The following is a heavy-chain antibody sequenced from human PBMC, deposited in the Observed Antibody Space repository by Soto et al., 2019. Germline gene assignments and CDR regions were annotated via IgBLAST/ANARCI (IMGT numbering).Heavy chain of an antibody. J-gene: IGHJ6*03. D-gene: IGHD3-16*01. CDR2: ISAYNGNT. CDR3: ARRRKSEIRKKYNYYYYYMDV. CDR1: GYTFTSYG. V-gene: IGHV1-18*01. Sequence: ASVKVSCKASGYTFTSYGISWVRQAPGQGLEWMGWISAYNGNTNYAQKLQGRVTMTTDTSTSTAYMELRSLRSDDTAVYYCARRRKSEIRKKYNYYYYYMDVWGKGTTVTVSS.